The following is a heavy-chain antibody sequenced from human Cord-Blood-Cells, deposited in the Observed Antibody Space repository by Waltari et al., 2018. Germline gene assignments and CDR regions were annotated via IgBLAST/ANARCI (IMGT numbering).Heavy chain of an antibody. V-gene: IGHV1-8*03. Sequence: QVQLVQSGAEVKKPGASVKVPCKASGYTFTSNDPNWVRQATGQGLEWMGWMNPNSGNTGYAQKFQGRVTITRNTSISTAYMELSSLRSEDTAVYYCASYSHSSGWYWFDPWGQGTLVTVSS. J-gene: IGHJ5*02. CDR1: GYTFTSND. CDR3: ASYSHSSGWYWFDP. D-gene: IGHD6-19*01. CDR2: MNPNSGNT.